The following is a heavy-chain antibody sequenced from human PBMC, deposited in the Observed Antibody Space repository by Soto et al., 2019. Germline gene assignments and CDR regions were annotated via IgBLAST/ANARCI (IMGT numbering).Heavy chain of an antibody. CDR2: IRSKAHNYAT. J-gene: IGHJ6*02. CDR3: ARHITGDTTDYYYGMGI. V-gene: IGHV3-73*02. Sequence: EVQLVESGGGLVQPGGSLKLSCAASGFTFSDSAMHWVRQASGKGLEWLGRIRSKAHNYATAHTAAVKGRFTVSRDDSKNTAYLQMNSLKTEATAVYYCARHITGDTTDYYYGMGIWGQGTTVTVSS. CDR1: GFTFSDSA. D-gene: IGHD1-26*01.